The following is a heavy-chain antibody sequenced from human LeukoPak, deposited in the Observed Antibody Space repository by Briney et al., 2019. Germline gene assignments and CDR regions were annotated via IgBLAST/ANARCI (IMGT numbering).Heavy chain of an antibody. CDR3: ARSKWAGSTEGYFDF. CDR1: GFTFSSYS. V-gene: IGHV3-21*01. J-gene: IGHJ4*02. D-gene: IGHD1-26*01. Sequence: GGSLRLSCAASGFTFSSYSMNWVRQAPGKGLEWVSSISSSSSYIYYADSVKGRFTTSRDNAKKTLFLQMDSLRAEDTAVYYCARSKWAGSTEGYFDFWGQGALVTVSS. CDR2: ISSSSSYI.